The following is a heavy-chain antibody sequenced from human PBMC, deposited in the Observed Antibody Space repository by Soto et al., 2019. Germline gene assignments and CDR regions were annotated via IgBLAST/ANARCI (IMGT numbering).Heavy chain of an antibody. CDR1: GFTVSSNY. J-gene: IGHJ5*02. CDR2: IYSGGST. V-gene: IGHV3-53*01. Sequence: VRLSCAASGFTVSSNYMSWVRQAPGKGLEWVSVIYSGGSTYYADSVKGRFTISRDNSKNTLYLQMNSLRAEDTAVYYCARSGLALPYSASHWFDPWGHGTLVTVSS. D-gene: IGHD3-22*01. CDR3: ARSGLALPYSASHWFDP.